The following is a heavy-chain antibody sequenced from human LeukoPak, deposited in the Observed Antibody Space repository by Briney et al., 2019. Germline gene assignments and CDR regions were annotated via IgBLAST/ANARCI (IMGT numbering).Heavy chain of an antibody. Sequence: PGGSLRLSCAASGFTFSSYAMHWVRQAPGKGLEWVAVISYDGSNKYYADSVKGRFTISRDNSKNTLYLQMNSLRAEDTAVYYCASYSSGWFYDAFDIWGQGTMVTVSS. CDR3: ASYSSGWFYDAFDI. D-gene: IGHD6-19*01. V-gene: IGHV3-30-3*01. CDR1: GFTFSSYA. J-gene: IGHJ3*02. CDR2: ISYDGSNK.